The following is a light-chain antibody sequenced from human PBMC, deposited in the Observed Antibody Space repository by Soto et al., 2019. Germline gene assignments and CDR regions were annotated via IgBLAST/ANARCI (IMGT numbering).Light chain of an antibody. Sequence: SALTHPPSASGSPGQSVTISCTGTKNDIGVYDFVSWYQHHPGKAPRLIIYEVVQRPSGVPDRFSGSKSGNTASLTVSGLHAEDQADYFCNSYAGSNTYVFGSGTK. CDR2: EVV. V-gene: IGLV2-8*01. CDR1: KNDIGVYDF. CDR3: NSYAGSNTYV. J-gene: IGLJ1*01.